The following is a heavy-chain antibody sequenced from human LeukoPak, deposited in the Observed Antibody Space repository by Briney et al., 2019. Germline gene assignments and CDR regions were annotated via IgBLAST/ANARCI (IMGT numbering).Heavy chain of an antibody. CDR3: ATGGNYYDSSGDDY. Sequence: GASVKGSCKASGYTFTSYGVSWVRQAPGQGLEWMGWISAYNGNTNYAQKLQGRVTMTTDTSTSTAYMELRSLRSDDTAVYYCATGGNYYDSSGDDYWGQGTLVTVSS. V-gene: IGHV1-18*01. CDR1: GYTFTSYG. CDR2: ISAYNGNT. D-gene: IGHD3-22*01. J-gene: IGHJ4*02.